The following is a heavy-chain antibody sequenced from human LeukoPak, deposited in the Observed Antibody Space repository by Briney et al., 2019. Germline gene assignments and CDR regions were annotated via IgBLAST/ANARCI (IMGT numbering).Heavy chain of an antibody. CDR3: AKDRSYYYDSSGTYYFDY. Sequence: GGSLRLSCAASGFTFSSYAMSWVCQAPGKGLEWVSAISGSGGSTYYADSVKGRFTISRDNSKNTLYLQMNSLRAEDTAVYYCAKDRSYYYDSSGTYYFDYWGQGTLVTVSS. J-gene: IGHJ4*02. CDR2: ISGSGGST. CDR1: GFTFSSYA. D-gene: IGHD3-22*01. V-gene: IGHV3-23*01.